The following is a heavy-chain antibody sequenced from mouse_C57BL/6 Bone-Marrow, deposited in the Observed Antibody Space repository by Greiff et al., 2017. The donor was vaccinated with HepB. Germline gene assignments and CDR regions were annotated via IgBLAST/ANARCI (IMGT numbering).Heavy chain of an antibody. CDR2: INPSTGGT. CDR1: GYSFTGYY. V-gene: IGHV1-42*01. Sequence: EVQLQQSGPELVKPGASVKISCKASGYSFTGYYMNWVKQSPEKSLEWIGEINPSTGGTTYNQKFKAKATLTVDKSSSTAYMQLKSLTSEDSAVYYCARASPSPHYYAMDYWGQGTSVTVSS. CDR3: ARASPSPHYYAMDY. J-gene: IGHJ4*01.